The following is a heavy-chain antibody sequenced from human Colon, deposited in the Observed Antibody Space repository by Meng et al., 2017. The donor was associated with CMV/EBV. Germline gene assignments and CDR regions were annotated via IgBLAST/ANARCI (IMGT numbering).Heavy chain of an antibody. CDR1: GYTFIGYY. V-gene: IGHV1-2*06. D-gene: IGHD1-14*01. CDR2: INPGTGDT. Sequence: ASVKVSCKASGYTFIGYYLHWVRQAPGHGLEWMGRINPGTGDTDYAQTFQGRVAMTRDTSISTAYMELSRLRSDDTAVYYCARSNRGDYFDYWGQGTLVTVSS. J-gene: IGHJ4*02. CDR3: ARSNRGDYFDY.